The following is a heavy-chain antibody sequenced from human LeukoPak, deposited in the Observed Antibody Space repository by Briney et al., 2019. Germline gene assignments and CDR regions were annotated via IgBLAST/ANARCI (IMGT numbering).Heavy chain of an antibody. D-gene: IGHD3-10*01. J-gene: IGHJ4*02. Sequence: PGGSLRLSCAASGFTFDDYAMHWVRQAPGKGLEWVSGISWNSGSIGYADSVKGRLTISRDNAKNSLYLQMNSLRAEDMALYYCAKGASEILWFGELSRWGQGTLVTVSS. CDR1: GFTFDDYA. V-gene: IGHV3-9*03. CDR2: ISWNSGSI. CDR3: AKGASEILWFGELSR.